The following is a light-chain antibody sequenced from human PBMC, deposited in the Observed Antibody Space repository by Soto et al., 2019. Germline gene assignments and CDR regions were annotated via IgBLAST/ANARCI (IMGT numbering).Light chain of an antibody. CDR1: QSITNK. CDR2: DAS. J-gene: IGKJ1*01. V-gene: IGKV3-15*01. Sequence: EIVMTQSPATLSVSPGERATLSCRASQSITNKLAWYQQKPGQAPSLLIYDASTRATGIPARLSGSGSGTEFTLTISSLQSEDFATYYCQQYDSYSWTFGQGTKVEVK. CDR3: QQYDSYSWT.